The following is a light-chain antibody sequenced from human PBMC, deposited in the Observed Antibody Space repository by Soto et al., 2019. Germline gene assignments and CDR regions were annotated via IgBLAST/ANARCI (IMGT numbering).Light chain of an antibody. V-gene: IGKV3-11*01. J-gene: IGKJ1*01. Sequence: EIVLTQSPATLSLSPGERATLSCRASQSVSSYLVWYQQKPGQAPRLHIYDASNRATGIPARFSGSGSGTDFTLTISSLEPEDFAVYYCQQRGNRPPWTFGQGTKVAIK. CDR3: QQRGNRPPWT. CDR1: QSVSSY. CDR2: DAS.